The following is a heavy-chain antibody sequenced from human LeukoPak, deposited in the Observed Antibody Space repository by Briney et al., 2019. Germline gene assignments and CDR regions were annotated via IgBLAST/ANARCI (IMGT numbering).Heavy chain of an antibody. CDR1: GGTFSSYA. Sequence: ASVKVSCKASGGTFSSYAISWVRQAPGQGLEWMGWISADNGNTNNAQKVQGRVTMTTDTSTSTAYMELRSLRSDDTAVYYCARGGSGSYWVDYWGQGTLVTVSS. V-gene: IGHV1-18*01. CDR2: ISADNGNT. CDR3: ARGGSGSYWVDY. D-gene: IGHD3-10*01. J-gene: IGHJ4*02.